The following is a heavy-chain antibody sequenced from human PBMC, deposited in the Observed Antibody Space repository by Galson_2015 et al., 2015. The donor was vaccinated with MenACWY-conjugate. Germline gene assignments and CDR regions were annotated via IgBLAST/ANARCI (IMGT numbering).Heavy chain of an antibody. CDR3: ATYYCTSGTCYHFDC. D-gene: IGHD2-8*01. Sequence: SISATSATIYYVDSVKGRFTVSRDNAKNSLYLQMNSLRAEDTALYYCATYYCTSGTCYHFDCWGLGTLVTVSS. V-gene: IGHV3-48*04. J-gene: IGHJ4*02. CDR2: ISATSATI.